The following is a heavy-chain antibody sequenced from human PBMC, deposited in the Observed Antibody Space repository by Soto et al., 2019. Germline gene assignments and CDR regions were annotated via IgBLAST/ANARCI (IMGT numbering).Heavy chain of an antibody. D-gene: IGHD2-2*01. V-gene: IGHV1-69*13. CDR2: IIPIFGTA. Sequence: SVKVSCKASGGTFSSYAISWVRQAPGQGLEWMGGIIPIFGTANYAQKFQGRVTITADESTSTAYMGLSSLRSEDTAVYYCAREFEDCSSTSCSTDYWGQGTLVTVSS. J-gene: IGHJ4*02. CDR3: AREFEDCSSTSCSTDY. CDR1: GGTFSSYA.